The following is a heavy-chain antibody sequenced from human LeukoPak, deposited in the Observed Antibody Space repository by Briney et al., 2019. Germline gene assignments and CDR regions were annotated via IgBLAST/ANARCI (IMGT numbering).Heavy chain of an antibody. CDR3: ARDRSYYYDSSGYYNY. CDR1: GFTFSDYY. V-gene: IGHV3-11*01. CDR2: ISSSGSTI. J-gene: IGHJ4*02. Sequence: GGSLRLSCAASGFTFSDYYMSWIRRAPGKGLEWVSYISSSGSTIYYADSVKGRFTISRDNAKNSLYLQMNSLRAEDTAVYYCARDRSYYYDSSGYYNYWGQGTLVTVSS. D-gene: IGHD3-22*01.